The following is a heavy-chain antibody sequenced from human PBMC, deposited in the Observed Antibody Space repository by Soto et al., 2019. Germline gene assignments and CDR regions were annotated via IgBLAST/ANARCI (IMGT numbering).Heavy chain of an antibody. J-gene: IGHJ4*02. CDR1: GFTFSSYA. Sequence: QVQLVESGGGVVQPGRSLRLCCAASGFTFSSYAMHWVRQAPGKGLEWVAVISYDGSNKYYADSVKGRFTISRDNSKNTLYLQMNSLRAEDTAVYYCARESDSITIFGLVTFFDYWVQGTLVTVSS. CDR3: ARESDSITIFGLVTFFDY. V-gene: IGHV3-30-3*01. CDR2: ISYDGSNK. D-gene: IGHD3-3*01.